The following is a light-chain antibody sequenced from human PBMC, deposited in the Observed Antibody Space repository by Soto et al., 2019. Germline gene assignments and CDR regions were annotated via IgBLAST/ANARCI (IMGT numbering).Light chain of an antibody. CDR3: ETWDSNTWV. V-gene: IGLV4-60*02. Sequence: QSVLTQSSSASASLGSSVKLTCTLSSGHSSYIIAWHQQQPGKAPRYLMKLEGSGSFNKGSAFPDRFSGSSSGADRSLTISNLQFEDEADYYCETWDSNTWVFGGGTKLTV. CDR2: LEGSGSF. J-gene: IGLJ3*02. CDR1: SGHSSYI.